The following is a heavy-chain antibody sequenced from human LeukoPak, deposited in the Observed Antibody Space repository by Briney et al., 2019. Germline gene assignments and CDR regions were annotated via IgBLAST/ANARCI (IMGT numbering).Heavy chain of an antibody. V-gene: IGHV3-30*03. J-gene: IGHJ4*02. CDR1: GFTFTCCG. Sequence: QPGGSLRLSCAASGFTFTCCGMHWVRQAPGKGLEWLAVISYHGSNIYYADSVKGRFTISRDNSKNTAFLQMNSLRPEDTALYYCARKNEQGVTDFWGQGALVTVSA. CDR2: ISYHGSNI. CDR3: ARKNEQGVTDF. D-gene: IGHD1-1*01.